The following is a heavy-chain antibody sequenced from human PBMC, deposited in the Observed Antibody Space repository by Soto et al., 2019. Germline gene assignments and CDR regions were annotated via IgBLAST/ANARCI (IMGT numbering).Heavy chain of an antibody. D-gene: IGHD3-22*01. CDR2: IKSKTDGGTT. V-gene: IGHV3-15*07. CDR3: TTGMYYESSGYYSY. J-gene: IGHJ4*02. CDR1: DVTFSNAW. Sequence: EVQLVESGGGWVKPGGSLRLSCAASDVTFSNAWLNWVRRAPGNGLECEGGIKSKTDGGTTDYAAQVKGRLTISRDDSKNTLYLQMNSLKTEDTAVYYCTTGMYYESSGYYSYWGQGTLVTVSS.